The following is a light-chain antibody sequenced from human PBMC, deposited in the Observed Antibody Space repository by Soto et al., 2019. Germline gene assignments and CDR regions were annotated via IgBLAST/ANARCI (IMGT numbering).Light chain of an antibody. CDR2: GAS. Sequence: EIVLTQSPGTLSLSPGERATLSCRASQSVSRNHLAWYQQKAGQAPRLLIYGASSRATGIPDRFSVSGSGTDFTLTISRLEPEDFAVYYCQQHDSSPYTFGQGTKLEIK. J-gene: IGKJ2*01. CDR1: QSVSRNH. V-gene: IGKV3-20*01. CDR3: QQHDSSPYT.